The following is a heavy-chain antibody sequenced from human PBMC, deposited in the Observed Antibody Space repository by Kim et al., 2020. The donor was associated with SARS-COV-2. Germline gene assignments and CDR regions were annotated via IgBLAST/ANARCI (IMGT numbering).Heavy chain of an antibody. J-gene: IGHJ4*02. CDR2: LNGDGRWT. CDR3: AMTQAAASNPLNS. D-gene: IGHD6-13*01. V-gene: IGHV3-74*03. CDR1: GFTFSTYW. Sequence: GGSLRLSCAASGFTFSTYWRHWVREAPGKWLVWVSRLNGDGRWTMSADSVKGRLTISKDNIKIDLYLQMDTLSGKDLAVYCCAMTQAAASNPLNSCAQGT.